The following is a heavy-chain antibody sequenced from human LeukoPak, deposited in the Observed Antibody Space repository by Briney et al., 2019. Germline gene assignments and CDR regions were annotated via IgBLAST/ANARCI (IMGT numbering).Heavy chain of an antibody. CDR1: GYSISSGYF. CDR2: IYHSGST. Sequence: SETLSLTCAVSGYSISSGYFWGWIRQPPGKGLECIGTIYHSGSTYYNPSLKSRVTISVDTSKNQFSLKLSSVTAADTAAYYCARIYSSSWFLNWFDPWGQGTLVTVSS. V-gene: IGHV4-38-2*01. D-gene: IGHD6-13*01. CDR3: ARIYSSSWFLNWFDP. J-gene: IGHJ5*02.